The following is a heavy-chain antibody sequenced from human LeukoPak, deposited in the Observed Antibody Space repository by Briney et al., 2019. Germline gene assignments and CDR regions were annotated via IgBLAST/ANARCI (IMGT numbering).Heavy chain of an antibody. CDR3: ARGFWSGYPSGRFDY. J-gene: IGHJ4*02. V-gene: IGHV4-59*01. Sequence: TSETLSLTCTVSGGSISSYYWSWIRQPPGKGLEWIGYIYYSGSTNYNPSLKSRVTISVDTSKNQFSLKLSSVTAADTAVYYCARGFWSGYPSGRFDYWGQGTLVTVSS. CDR1: GGSISSYY. CDR2: IYYSGST. D-gene: IGHD3-3*01.